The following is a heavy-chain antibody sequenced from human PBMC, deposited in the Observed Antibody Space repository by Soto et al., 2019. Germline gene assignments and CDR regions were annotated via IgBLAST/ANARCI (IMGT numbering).Heavy chain of an antibody. V-gene: IGHV4-34*01. Sequence: SETLSLTCAVYGGSFSGYYWSWIRQPPGKGLEWIGEINHSGSTNYNPSLKSRVTISVDTSKNQFSLKLSSVTAADTAAYYCARYSTIVMVNWFDPWGQGTLVTVSS. D-gene: IGHD2-15*01. CDR1: GGSFSGYY. J-gene: IGHJ5*02. CDR2: INHSGST. CDR3: ARYSTIVMVNWFDP.